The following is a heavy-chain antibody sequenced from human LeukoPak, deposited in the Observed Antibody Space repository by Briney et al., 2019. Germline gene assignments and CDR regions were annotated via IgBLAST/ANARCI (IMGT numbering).Heavy chain of an antibody. J-gene: IGHJ4*02. CDR3: TRHGTISSESYFDY. CDR1: GGSVSSYY. Sequence: SETLSLTYSVSGGSVSSYYWSWIRQSPGKGLEWIGYIHNSGRTNYNPSLKSRVTGFVDTSKNQVSLRLSSVTAADTAVYYCTRHGTISSESYFDYWGQGALVTVSS. V-gene: IGHV4-59*08. D-gene: IGHD1-14*01. CDR2: IHNSGRT.